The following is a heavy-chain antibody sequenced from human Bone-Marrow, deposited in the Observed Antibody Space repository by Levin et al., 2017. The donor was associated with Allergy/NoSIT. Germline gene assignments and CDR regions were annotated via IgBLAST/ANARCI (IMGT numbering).Heavy chain of an antibody. J-gene: IGHJ4*02. CDR3: ATLGGTNDY. Sequence: GESLKISCKVSGYTLTELSMHWVRQAPGKGLEWMGGFDPEDGETIYAQKFQGRVTMTEDTSTDTAYMELSSLRSEDTAVYYCATLGGTNDYWGQGTLVTVSS. V-gene: IGHV1-24*01. CDR2: FDPEDGET. D-gene: IGHD1-1*01. CDR1: GYTLTELS.